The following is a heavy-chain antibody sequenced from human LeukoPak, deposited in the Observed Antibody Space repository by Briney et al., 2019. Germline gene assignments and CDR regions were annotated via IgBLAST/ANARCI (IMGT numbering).Heavy chain of an antibody. CDR2: INHSGST. V-gene: IGHV4-34*01. Sequence: SETLSLTCAVYGGSFSGYYWSWIRQPPGKGLEWIGEINHSGSTNYNPSLKSRVTISVDTFKNQFSLKLSSVTAADTAVYYCARGASSVQSGTYYFDYWGQGTLVTVSS. CDR1: GGSFSGYY. D-gene: IGHD6-19*01. CDR3: ARGASSVQSGTYYFDY. J-gene: IGHJ4*02.